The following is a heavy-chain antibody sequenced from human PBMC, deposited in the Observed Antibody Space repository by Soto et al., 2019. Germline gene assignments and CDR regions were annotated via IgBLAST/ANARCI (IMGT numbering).Heavy chain of an antibody. CDR1: GGSISSGGYS. CDR2: IYHSGST. D-gene: IGHD3-22*01. J-gene: IGHJ3*02. V-gene: IGHV4-30-2*01. CDR3: ASNLYYDSSGYYRSDAFDI. Sequence: QLQLQESGSGLVKPSQTLSLTCAVSGGSISSGGYSWSWIRQPPGKGLEWIGYIYHSGSTYYNPSLKSRVTLSVDRSKNQFSLKLSSVTAADTAVYYCASNLYYDSSGYYRSDAFDIWGQGTMVTVSS.